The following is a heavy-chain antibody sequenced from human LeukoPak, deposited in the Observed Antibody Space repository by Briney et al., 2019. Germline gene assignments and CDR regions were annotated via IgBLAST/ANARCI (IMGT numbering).Heavy chain of an antibody. CDR2: INPNSGGT. J-gene: IGHJ6*03. D-gene: IGHD3-3*01. Sequence: GASVKVSCKASGYTFTGYYMHWVRQAPGQGLEWMGWINPNSGGTNCAQKFQGRVTMTRDTSISTAYMELSRLRSDDTAVYYCARAYYDQTAYYYYYMDVWGKGTTVTVSS. V-gene: IGHV1-2*02. CDR1: GYTFTGYY. CDR3: ARAYYDQTAYYYYYMDV.